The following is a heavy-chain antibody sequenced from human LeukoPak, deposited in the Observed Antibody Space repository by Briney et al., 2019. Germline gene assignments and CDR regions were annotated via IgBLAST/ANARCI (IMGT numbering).Heavy chain of an antibody. Sequence: SETLSLTCAVYGGSFSGYYWSWIRQPPGKGLEWIGEINHSGSTNYNPSLKSRVTISVDTSKNQFSLKLSSVTAADTAVYYCARGAGYCSSTSCYYDAFDIWGQGTKVTVSS. CDR3: ARGAGYCSSTSCYYDAFDI. V-gene: IGHV4-34*01. CDR2: INHSGST. CDR1: GGSFSGYY. D-gene: IGHD2-2*01. J-gene: IGHJ3*02.